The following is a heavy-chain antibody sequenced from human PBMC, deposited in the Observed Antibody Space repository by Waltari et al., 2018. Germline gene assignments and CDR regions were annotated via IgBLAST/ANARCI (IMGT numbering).Heavy chain of an antibody. D-gene: IGHD3-10*01. CDR3: AKAGGSGSYDNWFDP. Sequence: QVQLVESGGGVVQPGRSLRLSCAASGFTFSSYGMHWVRQAPGKGLEWVAVIWYDGSNKYYADSVKGRFTISRDNSKNTLYLQMNSLRAEDTAVYYGAKAGGSGSYDNWFDPWGQGTLVTVSS. CDR1: GFTFSSYG. CDR2: IWYDGSNK. V-gene: IGHV3-33*06. J-gene: IGHJ5*02.